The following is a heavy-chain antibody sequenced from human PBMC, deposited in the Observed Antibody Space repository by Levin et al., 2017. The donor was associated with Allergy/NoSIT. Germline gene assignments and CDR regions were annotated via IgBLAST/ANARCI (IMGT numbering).Heavy chain of an antibody. V-gene: IGHV4-39*01. CDR3: ARMGPTVTTRVYFDY. Sequence: SQTLSLTCTVSGGSISSGGYYWTWFRQHPGRGLEWIGSINHSGSTYYNPSLKTRVTISVDTSVDTSKNQFSLKLSSVTAADTAVYYCARMGPTVTTRVYFDYWGQGTLVTVSS. J-gene: IGHJ4*02. D-gene: IGHD4-17*01. CDR2: INHSGST. CDR1: GGSISSGGYY.